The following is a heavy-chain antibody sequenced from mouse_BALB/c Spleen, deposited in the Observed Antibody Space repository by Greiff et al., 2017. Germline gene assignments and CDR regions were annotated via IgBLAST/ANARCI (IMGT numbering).Heavy chain of an antibody. D-gene: IGHD1-3*01. CDR1: GYTFTDYN. CDR3: ARRVGDWYFDV. CDR2: INPNNGGT. J-gene: IGHJ1*01. V-gene: IGHV1-18*01. Sequence: EVKLQQSGPELVKPGASVKIPCKASGYTFTDYNMDWVKQSHGKSLEWIGDINPNNGGTIYNQKFKGKATLTVDKSSSTAYMELRSLTSEDTAVYYCARRVGDWYFDVWGAGTTVTVSS.